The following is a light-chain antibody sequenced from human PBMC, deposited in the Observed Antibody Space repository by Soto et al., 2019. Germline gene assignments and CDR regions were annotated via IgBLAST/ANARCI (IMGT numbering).Light chain of an antibody. J-gene: IGKJ4*01. CDR1: QSVSSSY. Sequence: EIVLTQSPGTLSLSPGERATLSCRASQSVSSSYLAWYQQKPGQAPRLLIYGASSRATGIPDRFSGSGSGTDFTFTISRLEPEDFAVYYFQQYGSSPLTFGGGTKVEIK. CDR3: QQYGSSPLT. CDR2: GAS. V-gene: IGKV3-20*01.